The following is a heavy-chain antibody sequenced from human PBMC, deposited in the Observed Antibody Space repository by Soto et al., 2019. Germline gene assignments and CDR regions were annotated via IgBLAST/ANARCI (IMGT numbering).Heavy chain of an antibody. J-gene: IGHJ6*02. CDR2: IYYSGST. Sequence: PSETLSLTCTVSGGSVSSGSYYWSWIRQPPGKGLEWIGYIYYSGSTYYNPSLKSRVTISVDTSKNQFSLKLSSVTAADTAVYYCARDRFEGYGMDVWGQGTTVTVSS. D-gene: IGHD3-16*02. CDR1: GGSVSSGSYY. CDR3: ARDRFEGYGMDV. V-gene: IGHV4-30-4*08.